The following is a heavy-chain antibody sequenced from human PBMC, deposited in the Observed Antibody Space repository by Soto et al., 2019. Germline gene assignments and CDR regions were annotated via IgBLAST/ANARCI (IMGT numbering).Heavy chain of an antibody. CDR3: AKDCSLAPYGSGSWIY. Sequence: LRLSCAASGFTFSSYAMSWVRQAPGKGLEWVSAISGSGGSTYYADSVKGRFTISRDNSKNTLYLQMNSLRAEDTAVYYCAKDCSLAPYGSGSWIYWGQGTLVTV. CDR1: GFTFSSYA. V-gene: IGHV3-23*01. D-gene: IGHD3-10*01. J-gene: IGHJ4*02. CDR2: ISGSGGST.